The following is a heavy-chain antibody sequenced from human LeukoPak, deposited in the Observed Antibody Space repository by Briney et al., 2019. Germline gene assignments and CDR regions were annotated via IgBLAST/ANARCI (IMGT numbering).Heavy chain of an antibody. Sequence: SETLSLTCTVSGGSISSSSYYWGWIRQPPGKGLEWIGSIYYSGSTYYNPSLKSRVTISVDTSKNQFSLKLSSVTAADTAVYYCARGEAAYSYGYRSVDNWFDPWGQGTLVTVSS. CDR3: ARGEAAYSYGYRSVDNWFDP. CDR2: IYYSGST. CDR1: GGSISSSSYY. V-gene: IGHV4-39*07. J-gene: IGHJ5*02. D-gene: IGHD5-18*01.